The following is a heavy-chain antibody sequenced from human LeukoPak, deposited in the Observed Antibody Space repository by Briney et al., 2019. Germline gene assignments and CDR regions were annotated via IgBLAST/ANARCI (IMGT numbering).Heavy chain of an antibody. CDR3: ARHNLGDMVRGIMKAYNWFDP. D-gene: IGHD3-10*01. J-gene: IGHJ5*02. Sequence: SETLSLTCTVSGGSISSSSYYWGWIRQPPGKGLEWIGSIYYSGSTYYNPSLKSRVTISVDTSKNQFSLKLSSVTAADTAVYYCARHNLGDMVRGIMKAYNWFDPWGQGTLVTVSS. V-gene: IGHV4-39*01. CDR1: GGSISSSSYY. CDR2: IYYSGST.